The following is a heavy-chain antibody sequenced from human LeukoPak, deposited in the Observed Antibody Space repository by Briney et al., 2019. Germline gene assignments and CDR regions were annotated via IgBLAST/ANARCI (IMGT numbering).Heavy chain of an antibody. J-gene: IGHJ4*02. D-gene: IGHD2-15*01. V-gene: IGHV1-69*04. CDR1: GGTFSSYA. CDR3: AAPVVAATLDY. Sequence: ASVKVSCKASGGTFSSYAISWVRQAPGQGLEWMGRIIPILGIANYAQKFQGRVTITADKSTSTAYMELSSPRSEDTAVYYCAAPVVAATLDYWGQGTLVTVSS. CDR2: IIPILGIA.